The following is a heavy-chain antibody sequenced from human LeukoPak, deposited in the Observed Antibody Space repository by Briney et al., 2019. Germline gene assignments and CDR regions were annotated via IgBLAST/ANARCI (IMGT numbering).Heavy chain of an antibody. Sequence: GGSLRLSCAASGFTFSSYAMSWVRQAPGKGLEWGSAISGSGGTTYYADSVKGRFAISRDNSKNTLYLQMNSLRDEDTALYYCAKDRYSNYGNWFDPWGQGTLVTVFS. V-gene: IGHV3-23*01. D-gene: IGHD4-11*01. CDR2: ISGSGGTT. CDR1: GFTFSSYA. CDR3: AKDRYSNYGNWFDP. J-gene: IGHJ5*02.